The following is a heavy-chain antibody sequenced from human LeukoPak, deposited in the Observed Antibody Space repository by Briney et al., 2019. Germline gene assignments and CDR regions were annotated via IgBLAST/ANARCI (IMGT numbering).Heavy chain of an antibody. D-gene: IGHD3-22*01. J-gene: IGHJ4*02. CDR2: IWYDGSNK. CDR3: AREHDSFYYDSSGPFDY. Sequence: GGSLRLSCAASGFTFSSYGMHCVRQAPGKGLEWVAVIWYDGSNKYYADSVKGRFTISRDNSKNTLYLQMNSLRAEDTAVYYCAREHDSFYYDSSGPFDYWGQGTLVTVSS. V-gene: IGHV3-33*01. CDR1: GFTFSSYG.